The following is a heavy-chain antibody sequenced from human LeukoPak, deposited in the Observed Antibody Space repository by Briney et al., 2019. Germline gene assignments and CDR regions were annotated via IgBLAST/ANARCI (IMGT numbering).Heavy chain of an antibody. CDR2: ISWDGGST. CDR1: GFTFDDYT. D-gene: IGHD6-19*01. Sequence: GGSLRLSCAASGFTFDDYTMHWVRQAPGKGLEWVSLISWDGGSTYYADSVKGRFTISRDNSKNSLYLQMNSLRTEDTALYYCAKNSGIAVAGPIDYWGQGTLVTISS. J-gene: IGHJ4*02. CDR3: AKNSGIAVAGPIDY. V-gene: IGHV3-43*01.